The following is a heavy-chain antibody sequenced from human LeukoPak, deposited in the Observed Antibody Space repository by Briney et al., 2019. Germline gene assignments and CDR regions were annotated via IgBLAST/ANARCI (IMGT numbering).Heavy chain of an antibody. CDR2: INHSGST. J-gene: IGHJ4*02. CDR3: ARADSGSYLFHY. V-gene: IGHV4-34*01. Sequence: SETLSLTCAVYGGSFGGYYWSWIRQPPGKGLEWIGEINHSGSTNYNPSLKSRVTISVDTSKNQFSLKLSSVTAADTAVYYCARADSGSYLFHYWGQGTLVTVSS. D-gene: IGHD1-26*01. CDR1: GGSFGGYY.